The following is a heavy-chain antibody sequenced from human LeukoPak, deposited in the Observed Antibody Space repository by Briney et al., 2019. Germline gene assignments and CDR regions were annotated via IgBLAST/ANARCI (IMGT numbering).Heavy chain of an antibody. Sequence: GASVKVSCKPSDYTFTSYGISWVRQAPGQGLEWMGWINAYNGNTNYAQKLQGRVTMTTDTSTSTAYMELRSLRSDDTAVYYCARDGYCSSTSCSRGRWFDPWGQGTLVTVSS. CDR3: ARDGYCSSTSCSRGRWFDP. J-gene: IGHJ5*02. V-gene: IGHV1-18*01. D-gene: IGHD2-2*03. CDR1: DYTFTSYG. CDR2: INAYNGNT.